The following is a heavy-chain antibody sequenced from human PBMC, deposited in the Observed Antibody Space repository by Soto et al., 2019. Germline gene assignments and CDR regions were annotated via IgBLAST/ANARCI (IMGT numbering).Heavy chain of an antibody. D-gene: IGHD3-16*01. J-gene: IGHJ4*02. CDR3: ARWGIWKVSDS. V-gene: IGHV3-33*01. CDR2: IWYVGSNK. CDR1: GFTFGSHG. Sequence: QVQLVESGGGVVQPGRSLRLSCAASGFTFGSHGMHGVRQVQGKGREGVAVIWYVGSNKYYADSGKGRFTISRDNSKNRLYLEMNSLRVEHTDVHHCARWGIWKVSDSWGQGTLVTVSS.